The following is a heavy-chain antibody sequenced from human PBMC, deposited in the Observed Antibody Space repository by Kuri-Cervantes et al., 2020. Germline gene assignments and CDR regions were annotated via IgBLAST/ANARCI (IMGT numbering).Heavy chain of an antibody. J-gene: IGHJ4*02. CDR1: GGSVSSGSYY. CDR2: IYYSGST. V-gene: IGHV4-61*01. CDR3: SLSSSGWSIRGGYYFDY. D-gene: IGHD6-19*01. Sequence: SETLSLTCTVSGGSVSSGSYYWSWIRQPPGKGLEWIGYIYYSGSTNYNPSLKSRVTISVDTSKNQFSLKLSSVTAADTAVYYCSLSSSGWSIRGGYYFDYWGQGTLVTVSS.